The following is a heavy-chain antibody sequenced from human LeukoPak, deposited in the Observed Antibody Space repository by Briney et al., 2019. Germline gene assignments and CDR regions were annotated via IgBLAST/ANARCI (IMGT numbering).Heavy chain of an antibody. D-gene: IGHD6-19*01. J-gene: IGHJ4*02. V-gene: IGHV5-51*01. CDR1: GDRLTSYW. CDR3: ARVGAAVVGKFDY. Sequence: GESLKISCKASGDRLTSYWIAWTRQMPGSALEWMGIIYVADSESRYTPSFQGQVTMSVNKPISTAYLQWSSLKASDTAMYYCARVGAAVVGKFDYWGQGTLVIVSS. CDR2: IYVADSES.